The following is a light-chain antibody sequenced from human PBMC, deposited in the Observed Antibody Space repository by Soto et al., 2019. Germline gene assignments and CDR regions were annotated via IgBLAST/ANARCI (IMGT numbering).Light chain of an antibody. CDR2: DAS. V-gene: IGKV3-11*01. J-gene: IGKJ1*01. CDR3: EQRSIGRWT. CDR1: QSVSSY. Sequence: EIVLTQSPATLSLSPGERTTLSCRASQSVSSYLAWYQQKPGQAPRLLIYDASNRATGIPARFSGSGSGTDLTLTISSLESFFFAVYSCEQRSIGRWTLAQVPKV.